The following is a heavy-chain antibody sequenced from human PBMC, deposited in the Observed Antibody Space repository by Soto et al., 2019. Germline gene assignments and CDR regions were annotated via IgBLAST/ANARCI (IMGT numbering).Heavy chain of an antibody. D-gene: IGHD2-15*01. CDR1: GFTVSSHD. CDR2: VTADGGT. CDR3: APHVSCSGGSCQYDAFAI. J-gene: IGHJ3*02. V-gene: IGHV3-23*01. Sequence: EVQVLESGGGLVQPGGSLRLSFEGSGFTVSSHDMTWIRQAPGKGPEWVSTVTADGGTYYADSVKGRFAMSRDTSVNTLYLQRNSLGDAGTAAYYCAPHVSCSGGSCQYDAFAIRGQGTMVTVSS.